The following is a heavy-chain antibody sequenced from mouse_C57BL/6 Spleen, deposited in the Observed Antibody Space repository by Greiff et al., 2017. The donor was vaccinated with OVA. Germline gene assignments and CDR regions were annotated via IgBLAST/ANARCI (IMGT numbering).Heavy chain of an antibody. Sequence: VQLQQSGAELVKPGASVKMSCKASGYTFTTYPIDWMKQNPGQSLEWIGNFHPSDDDTNYNQKFKGKATLTVDKSSSTVYMQLSRLTSEDSAVYYCARVYDSSRDYWGQGTTLTVSS. V-gene: IGHV1-47*01. J-gene: IGHJ2*01. CDR2: FHPSDDDT. D-gene: IGHD1-1*01. CDR1: GYTFTTYP. CDR3: ARVYDSSRDY.